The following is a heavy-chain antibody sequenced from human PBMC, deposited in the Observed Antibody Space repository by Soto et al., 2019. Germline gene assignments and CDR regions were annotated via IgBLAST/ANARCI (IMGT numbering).Heavy chain of an antibody. Sequence: GGSLSLSWTASGLTLSSYWMSGVRQAPGKGLEWVANIKQDGSEKYYVDSVKGRFTISRDNAKNSLYLQMNSLLADDTAVYYWPTVEPAGGSHSWRQGTLVTVFS. D-gene: IGHD6-13*01. CDR3: PTVEPAGGSHS. V-gene: IGHV3-7*03. J-gene: IGHJ1*01. CDR2: IKQDGSEK. CDR1: GLTLSSYW.